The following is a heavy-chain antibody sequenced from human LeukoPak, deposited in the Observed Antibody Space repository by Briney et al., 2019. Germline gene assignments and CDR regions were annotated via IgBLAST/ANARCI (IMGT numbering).Heavy chain of an antibody. Sequence: GGSLRLSCVASGFTFSNYGMHWVRQAPGKGLEWVAFIRYDGNNIYYADSVKGRFTIFRDNSKDTLYLRMKSLRAEDTAVYYCAKDFVVVPGLVNYFDYWGQGTLVTVSS. V-gene: IGHV3-30*02. CDR1: GFTFSNYG. CDR2: IRYDGNNI. J-gene: IGHJ4*02. D-gene: IGHD2-2*01. CDR3: AKDFVVVPGLVNYFDY.